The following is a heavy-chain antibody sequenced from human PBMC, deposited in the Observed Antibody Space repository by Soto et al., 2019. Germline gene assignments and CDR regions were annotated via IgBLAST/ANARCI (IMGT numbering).Heavy chain of an antibody. CDR1: GGSISSYY. CDR3: ARNDWGSTGWFAP. V-gene: IGHV4-59*08. D-gene: IGHD7-27*01. J-gene: IGHJ5*02. Sequence: SETLSLTCTVSGGSISSYYWSWIRQPPGKGLEWIGYIYYSGSTNYNPSLKSRVTISVDTSKNQFSLKLSSVTAADTAVYYCARNDWGSTGWFAPWGQGTLVTVSS. CDR2: IYYSGST.